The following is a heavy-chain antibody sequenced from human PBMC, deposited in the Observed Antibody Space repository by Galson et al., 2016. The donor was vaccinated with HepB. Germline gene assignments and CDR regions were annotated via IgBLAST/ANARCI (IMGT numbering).Heavy chain of an antibody. CDR3: ARRRHWEYAFDN. CDR2: INPNKGDT. Sequence: SVKVSCKASGYTFTGYYIHWVRQAPGQGLEWMGWINPNKGDTNYAQKFQGRVTMTLDTSIATVYMELSRLRSDDTAVYYCARRRHWEYAFDNWGQGTVVTGSS. CDR1: GYTFTGYY. J-gene: IGHJ3*02. D-gene: IGHD1-26*01. V-gene: IGHV1-2*02.